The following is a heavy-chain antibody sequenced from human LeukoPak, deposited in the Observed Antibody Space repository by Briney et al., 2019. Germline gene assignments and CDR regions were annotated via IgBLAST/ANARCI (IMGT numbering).Heavy chain of an antibody. V-gene: IGHV3-11*01. CDR1: GFNFGKAW. D-gene: IGHD3-22*01. CDR3: AKADYYDSSGYYHGHWYFDL. CDR2: ISSSGSTI. J-gene: IGHJ2*01. Sequence: PGGSLRLSCEGSGFNFGKAWMSWGRHVPGKGLEWVSYISSSGSTIYYADSVKGRFTISRDNSKNTLYLQMNSLRAEDTAVYYCAKADYYDSSGYYHGHWYFDLWGRGTLVTVSS.